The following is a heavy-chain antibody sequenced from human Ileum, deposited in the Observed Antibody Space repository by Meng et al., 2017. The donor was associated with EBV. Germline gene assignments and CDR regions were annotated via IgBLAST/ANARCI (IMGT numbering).Heavy chain of an antibody. J-gene: IGHJ5*02. CDR1: GFTFSDYY. Sequence: QGQLGGSGGGLVKPGGSLRLSCAASGFTFSDYYMSWIRQAPGKGLEWVSYITSSGGIIYYADSVKGRFTISRDNAKKSLYLQMNSLRAEDTAVYYCASARGSWFDPWGQGTLVTVSS. D-gene: IGHD1-26*01. V-gene: IGHV3-11*01. CDR3: ASARGSWFDP. CDR2: ITSSGGII.